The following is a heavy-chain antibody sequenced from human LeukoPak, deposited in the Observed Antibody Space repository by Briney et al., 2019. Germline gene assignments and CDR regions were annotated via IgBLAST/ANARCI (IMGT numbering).Heavy chain of an antibody. CDR1: GFTFSDYG. J-gene: IGHJ4*02. Sequence: GGSLRLSCAASGFTFSDYGIHWVRQAPGQGLEWVALIWYDGSKKYYADSVKGRFTISRDNTKDTLYLQLNSLRADDTAVYYCARAHSSSSTFDLWGQGTLVTVSS. V-gene: IGHV3-33*01. CDR3: ARAHSSSSTFDL. CDR2: IWYDGSKK. D-gene: IGHD6-6*01.